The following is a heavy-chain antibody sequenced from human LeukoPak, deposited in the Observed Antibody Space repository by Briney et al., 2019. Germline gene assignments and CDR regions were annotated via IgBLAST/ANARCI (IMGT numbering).Heavy chain of an antibody. Sequence: SETLSLTCTVSGGSISSSSYYWGWIRQPPGKGLEWIGSIYYSGSTYYNPSLKSRVTISVDTSKNQFSLKLSSVTAPDTAVYYCARPYGDVDYWGQGTLVTVSS. CDR2: IYYSGST. J-gene: IGHJ4*02. V-gene: IGHV4-39*01. D-gene: IGHD4-17*01. CDR1: GGSISSSSYY. CDR3: ARPYGDVDY.